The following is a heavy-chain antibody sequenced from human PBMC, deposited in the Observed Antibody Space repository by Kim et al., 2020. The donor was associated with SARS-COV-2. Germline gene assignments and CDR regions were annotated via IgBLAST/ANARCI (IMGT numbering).Heavy chain of an antibody. CDR3: ASYRGYYYDSSGQIDY. V-gene: IGHV3-48*03. Sequence: GGSLRLSCAASGFTFSSYEMNWVRQAPGKGLEWGSYISSSGSTIYYADSVKGRFTISRDNAKNSLYLQMNSLRAEDTAVYYCASYRGYYYDSSGQIDYWGQGTLVPVSS. CDR2: ISSSGSTI. CDR1: GFTFSSYE. D-gene: IGHD3-22*01. J-gene: IGHJ4*02.